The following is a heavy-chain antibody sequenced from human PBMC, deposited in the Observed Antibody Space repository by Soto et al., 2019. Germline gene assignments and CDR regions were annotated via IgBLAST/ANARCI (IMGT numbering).Heavy chain of an antibody. CDR3: AKSVGSSGWYYFDY. V-gene: IGHV3-9*01. CDR1: VFTFDDYA. D-gene: IGHD6-19*01. J-gene: IGHJ4*02. CDR2: ISWNSGSI. Sequence: GGSLRLSCAASVFTFDDYAMHWVRQAPGKGLEWVSGISWNSGSIGYADSVKGRFTISRDNAKNSLYLQMNSLRAEDTALYYCAKSVGSSGWYYFDYWGQGTLVTVSS.